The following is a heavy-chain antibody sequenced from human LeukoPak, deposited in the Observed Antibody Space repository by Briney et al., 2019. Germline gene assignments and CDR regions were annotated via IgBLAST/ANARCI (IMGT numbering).Heavy chain of an antibody. CDR3: ARVSDSSGSEYFQH. CDR2: INPNSGGT. Sequence: VASVKVSCKASGYTFTGYYMHWVRQAPGQGLEWMGWINPNSGGTNYAQKFQGRVTMTRDTSASTAYMELSSLRSEDMAVYYCARVSDSSGSEYFQHWGQGTLVTVSS. V-gene: IGHV1-2*02. D-gene: IGHD3-22*01. J-gene: IGHJ1*01. CDR1: GYTFTGYY.